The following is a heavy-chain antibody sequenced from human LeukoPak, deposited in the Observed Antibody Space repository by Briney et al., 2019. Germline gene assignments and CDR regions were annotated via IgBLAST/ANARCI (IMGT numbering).Heavy chain of an antibody. CDR3: VKDQREAYGSGWSRDFDY. CDR1: GFNFSSYS. Sequence: PGGSLRLSCAGSGFNFSSYSMSWVRQAPWKGLEFVSSISSSSSFIYYADSVKGRFTISRDNSKNTLYLQLNSLRAEDTAVYYCVKDQREAYGSGWSRDFDYWGQGTLVTVSS. D-gene: IGHD6-19*01. J-gene: IGHJ4*02. CDR2: ISSSSSFI. V-gene: IGHV3-21*01.